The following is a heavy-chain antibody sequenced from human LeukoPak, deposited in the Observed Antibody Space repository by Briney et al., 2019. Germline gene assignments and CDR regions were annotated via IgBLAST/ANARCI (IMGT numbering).Heavy chain of an antibody. D-gene: IGHD6-13*01. CDR3: ARVIAAADTRVPAYYYYYGMDV. Sequence: SETLSLTCTVSGGSISSYYWSWIRQPAGKGLEWIGRIYTSGSTNYNPSLKSRVTMSVDTSKNQFSLKLSSVTAADTAVYYCARVIAAADTRVPAYYYYYGMDVWGQGTTVTVSS. J-gene: IGHJ6*02. CDR1: GGSISSYY. V-gene: IGHV4-4*07. CDR2: IYTSGST.